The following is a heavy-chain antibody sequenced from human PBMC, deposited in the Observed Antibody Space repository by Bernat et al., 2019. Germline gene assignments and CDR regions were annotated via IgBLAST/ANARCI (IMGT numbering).Heavy chain of an antibody. CDR1: GFTFSNYP. V-gene: IGHV3-64*01. CDR2: ILGSGDNP. J-gene: IGHJ4*02. D-gene: IGHD2-2*01. CDR3: ARDKDGGYAFDY. Sequence: VELVESGGGLVQPGGSLRPQCAALGFTFSNYPMNWVGQAQGKELEYLQSILGSGDNPQYANSVKGRFTISRDNSKNMLYLQMGSLRAEDMAVYYCARDKDGGYAFDYWGQGTLVTVSS.